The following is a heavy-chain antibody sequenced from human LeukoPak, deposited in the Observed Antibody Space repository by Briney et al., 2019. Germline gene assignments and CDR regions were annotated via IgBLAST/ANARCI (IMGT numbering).Heavy chain of an antibody. Sequence: GESLKISCKGSGYSFSNYWIGWVRQMPGKGLKWMGIIYPGDSDTRYSPSFQGQVTISADKSISTAYLQWSSLKASDTAMYYCVRPSGSYRYYFDYWGQGTLVTVSS. J-gene: IGHJ4*02. CDR1: GYSFSNYW. V-gene: IGHV5-51*01. CDR3: VRPSGSYRYYFDY. CDR2: IYPGDSDT. D-gene: IGHD1-26*01.